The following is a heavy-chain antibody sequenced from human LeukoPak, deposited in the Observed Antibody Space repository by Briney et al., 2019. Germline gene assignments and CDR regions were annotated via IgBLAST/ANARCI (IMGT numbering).Heavy chain of an antibody. CDR3: AKDGKGLLWFGELLYYFDY. J-gene: IGHJ4*02. Sequence: PGGSLRLSCAASKFSVSSNYMTWVRQAPGKGLEWVAFIRYDGSNKYYADSVKGRFTISRDNSKNTLYLQMNSLRAEDTAVYYCAKDGKGLLWFGELLYYFDYWGQGTLVTVSS. D-gene: IGHD3-10*01. V-gene: IGHV3-30*02. CDR2: IRYDGSNK. CDR1: KFSVSSNY.